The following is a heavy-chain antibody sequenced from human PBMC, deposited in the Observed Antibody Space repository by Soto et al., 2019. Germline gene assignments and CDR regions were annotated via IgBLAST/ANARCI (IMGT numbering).Heavy chain of an antibody. CDR1: GFTFSSYS. J-gene: IGHJ4*02. CDR3: ARDFTTVVRTPFDY. V-gene: IGHV3-21*01. CDR2: ISSSSSYI. D-gene: IGHD4-17*01. Sequence: EVQLVESGGGLVKPGGSLRLSCAASGFTFSSYSMNWVRQAPGKGLEWVSSISSSSSYIYYADSVKGRFTISRDNAKNSLYLQMNSLRAEDTAVYYCARDFTTVVRTPFDYWGQGTLVTVSS.